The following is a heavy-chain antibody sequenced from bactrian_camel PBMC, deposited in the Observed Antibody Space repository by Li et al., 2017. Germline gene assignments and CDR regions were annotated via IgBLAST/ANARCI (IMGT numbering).Heavy chain of an antibody. CDR3: TTQTIPRS. CDR1: GFTFSAFD. V-gene: IGHV3S40*01. CDR2: INSRGVST. D-gene: IGHD4*01. J-gene: IGHJ4*01. Sequence: DVQLVESGGGLVQPGGSLRLSCVASGFTFSAFDMSWVRQAPGKGLEWVSGINSRGVSTFYAESVKGRFTISRDDAKNTQYLQMNSLRSEDTALYYCTTQTIPRSWGQGTQVTVS.